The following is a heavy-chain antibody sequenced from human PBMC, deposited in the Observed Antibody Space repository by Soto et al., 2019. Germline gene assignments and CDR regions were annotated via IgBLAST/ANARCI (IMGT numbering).Heavy chain of an antibody. D-gene: IGHD6-13*01. V-gene: IGHV4-59*01. CDR3: ETIAAAGDYYYYGMDV. CDR1: GGSISGYY. CDR2: IYYSGST. J-gene: IGHJ6*02. Sequence: SVTLSVTCSVAGGSISGYYWSWIRQPPGKGLEWIGYIYYSGSTNYNPSLKSRVTISVDTSKNQFSLKLSSVTAADTAVYYCETIAAAGDYYYYGMDVWGQGTTVTVSS.